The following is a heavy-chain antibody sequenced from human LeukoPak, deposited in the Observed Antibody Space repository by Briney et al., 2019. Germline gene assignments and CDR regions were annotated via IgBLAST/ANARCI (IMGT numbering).Heavy chain of an antibody. D-gene: IGHD3-22*01. CDR3: ARGHYYDGGGYYYSYRSGNWYFDL. CDR1: GYTFTSYD. CDR2: MNPNSGNT. V-gene: IGHV1-8*01. Sequence: GASVKVSCKASGYTFTSYDIGWVRQATGQGLEWMGWMNPNSGNTGYAEKFQGRVTMTRNTSISTVYMELSSLRSEGTAVYFCARGHYYDGGGYYYSYRSGNWYFDLWGRGTLVTVSS. J-gene: IGHJ2*01.